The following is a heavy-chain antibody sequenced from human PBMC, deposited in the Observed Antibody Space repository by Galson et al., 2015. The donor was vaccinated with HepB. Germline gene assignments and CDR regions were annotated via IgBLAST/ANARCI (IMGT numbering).Heavy chain of an antibody. CDR1: GGTFSSYA. D-gene: IGHD1-26*01. V-gene: IGHV1-69*06. CDR3: ARGGSLGLDYYYYGMDV. J-gene: IGHJ6*02. CDR2: IIPIFGTA. Sequence: SVKVSCKASGGTFSSYAISWVRQAPGQGLEWMGGIIPIFGTANYAQKFQGRVTITADKSTSTAYMELSSLRSEDTAVYYCARGGSLGLDYYYYGMDVWGQGTTVTVSS.